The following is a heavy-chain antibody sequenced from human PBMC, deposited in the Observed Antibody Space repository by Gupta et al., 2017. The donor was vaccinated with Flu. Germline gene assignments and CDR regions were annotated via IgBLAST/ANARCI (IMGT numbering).Heavy chain of an antibody. CDR3: ARGETYCSSTSCYLYYYYYYYMDV. D-gene: IGHD2-2*01. V-gene: IGHV1-8*01. Sequence: QVQLVQSGAEVKKPGASVKVSCKASGYTFTSYDINWVRQATGQGLEWMGWMNPNSGNTGYAQKFQGRVTMTRNTSISTAYMELSSLRSEDTAVYYCARGETYCSSTSCYLYYYYYYYMDVWGKGTTVTVSS. CDR1: GYTFTSYD. J-gene: IGHJ6*03. CDR2: MNPNSGNT.